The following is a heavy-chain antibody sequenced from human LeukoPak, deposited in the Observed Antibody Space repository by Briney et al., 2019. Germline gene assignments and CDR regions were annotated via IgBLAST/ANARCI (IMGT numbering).Heavy chain of an antibody. CDR2: IYYSGST. CDR1: GGSISSYY. CDR3: ATSSAPYTPDAFDI. V-gene: IGHV4-59*08. D-gene: IGHD6-25*01. J-gene: IGHJ3*02. Sequence: SETLSLTCTVSGGSISSYYWSWIRQPPGKGLEWIGYIYYSGSTNYNPSLKSRVTISVDTSKNQFSLTLSSVTAADTAVYYCATSSAPYTPDAFDIWGQGTMVTVSS.